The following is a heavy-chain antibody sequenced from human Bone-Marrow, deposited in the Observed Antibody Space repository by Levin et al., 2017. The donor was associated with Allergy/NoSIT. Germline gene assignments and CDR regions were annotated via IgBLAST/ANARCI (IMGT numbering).Heavy chain of an antibody. J-gene: IGHJ4*02. CDR2: IIPMFGTA. CDR3: ARGELGGSYFETFDY. V-gene: IGHV1-69*01. CDR1: GGTFSTHA. Sequence: KISCKASGGTFSTHAISWVRQAPGQGLEWMGGIIPMFGTANYAQKFQGRVTITADESTTTVYMELNSLRSADTAIFYCARGELGGSYFETFDYWGQGTLVTVSS. D-gene: IGHD1-26*01.